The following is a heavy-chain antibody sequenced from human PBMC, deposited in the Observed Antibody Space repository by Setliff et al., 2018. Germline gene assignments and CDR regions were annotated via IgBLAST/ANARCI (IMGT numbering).Heavy chain of an antibody. CDR1: GFTFSIYS. CDR2: ISATGGAT. Sequence: PGGSLRLSCAASGFTFSIYSMSWVRQAPGKGLEWVALISATGGATYYADSVKGRFTIFRDNSKNSLYLQMNDLRAEDTAVYYCAKDLASWSPDRWGLGTLVTV. V-gene: IGHV3-23*01. CDR3: AKDLASWSPDR. D-gene: IGHD3-3*01. J-gene: IGHJ4*02.